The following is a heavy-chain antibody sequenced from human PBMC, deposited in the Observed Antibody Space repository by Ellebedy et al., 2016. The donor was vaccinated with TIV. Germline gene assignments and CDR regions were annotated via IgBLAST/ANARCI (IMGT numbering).Heavy chain of an antibody. V-gene: IGHV1-3*04. J-gene: IGHJ4*02. Sequence: AASVKVSCKASGYTFTGYAMHWVRLAPGQGLEWMGWINTGNGDTRYSQHFQGRVTITWDTSASTAYMELSSLRSEDTAVYYCARNYYGSGSYWWAFDYWGQGTLVTVSS. CDR1: GYTFTGYA. CDR2: INTGNGDT. D-gene: IGHD3-10*01. CDR3: ARNYYGSGSYWWAFDY.